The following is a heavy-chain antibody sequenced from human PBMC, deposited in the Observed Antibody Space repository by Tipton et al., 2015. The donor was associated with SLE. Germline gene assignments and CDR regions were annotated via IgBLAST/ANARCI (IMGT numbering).Heavy chain of an antibody. V-gene: IGHV4-59*01. D-gene: IGHD7-27*01. Sequence: GLVKPSETLSLTCTVSGGSISDYSWNWIRQPPGRALEWIGYSYNSGSANFNPSLKSRVTISVDTSRNQFSLRLSSVTAADTAVYYCARSTGAETWYFDLWGRGTLVTVSS. CDR3: ARSTGAETWYFDL. CDR1: GGSISDYS. CDR2: SYNSGSA. J-gene: IGHJ2*01.